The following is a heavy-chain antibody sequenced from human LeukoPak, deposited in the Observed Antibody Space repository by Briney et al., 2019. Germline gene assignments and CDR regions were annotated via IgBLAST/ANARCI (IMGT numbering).Heavy chain of an antibody. V-gene: IGHV4-59*01. CDR1: GGSISSYY. J-gene: IGHJ1*01. Sequence: KSSQSLSLTCTVAGGSISSYYARWIRQPPGKGLEWIGYIYYSGSTNYKPSLKSRVTISLNPSKNQFSLKLSSVTAADTAIYYCASHSATWYFQHWGQGTPVTVSS. D-gene: IGHD6-13*01. CDR3: ASHSATWYFQH. CDR2: IYYSGST.